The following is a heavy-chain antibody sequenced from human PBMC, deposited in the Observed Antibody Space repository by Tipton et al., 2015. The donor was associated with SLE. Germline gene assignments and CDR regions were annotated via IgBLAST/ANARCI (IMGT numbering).Heavy chain of an antibody. D-gene: IGHD3-22*01. CDR1: GGSISSSSYH. CDR2: IYYTGNT. V-gene: IGHV4-39*07. Sequence: TLSLTCTVSGGSISSSSYHWGWIRQPPGKGLEWIGNIYYTGNTFYNPSLKSRVTISLDTSKNQFSLKLSSVTAADTAVYYCARDEYRYDGTGYHLLGHFDYWGQGTLVTVSS. J-gene: IGHJ4*02. CDR3: ARDEYRYDGTGYHLLGHFDY.